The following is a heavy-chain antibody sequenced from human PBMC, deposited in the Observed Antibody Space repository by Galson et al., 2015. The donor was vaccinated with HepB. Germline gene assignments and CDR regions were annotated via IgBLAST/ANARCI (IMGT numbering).Heavy chain of an antibody. CDR3: AREGGVLRFLEWHRGHDAFDI. J-gene: IGHJ3*02. D-gene: IGHD3-3*01. Sequence: SLRLSCAASGFTFSSYSMNWVRQAPGKGLEWVSSISSSSSYIYYADSVKGRFTISRDNAKNSLYLQMNSLRAEDTAVYYCAREGGVLRFLEWHRGHDAFDIWGQGTMVTVSS. CDR2: ISSSSSYI. CDR1: GFTFSSYS. V-gene: IGHV3-21*01.